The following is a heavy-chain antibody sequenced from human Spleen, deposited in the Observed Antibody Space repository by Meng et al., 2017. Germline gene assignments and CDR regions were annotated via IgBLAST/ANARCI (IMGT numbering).Heavy chain of an antibody. V-gene: IGHV4-34*01. CDR3: ARGCGGDCPTIYYFDY. Sequence: SETLSLTCAVYGGSFSGYYWSWIRQPPGKGLEWIGEINHSGSTNYNPSLKSRVTISVDTSKSQFSLKLSSVTAADTAVYYCARGCGGDCPTIYYFDYWGQGTLVTVSS. D-gene: IGHD2-21*02. CDR2: INHSGST. J-gene: IGHJ4*02. CDR1: GGSFSGYY.